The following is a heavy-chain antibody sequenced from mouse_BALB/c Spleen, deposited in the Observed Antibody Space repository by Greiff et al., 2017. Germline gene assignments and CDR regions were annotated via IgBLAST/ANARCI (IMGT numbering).Heavy chain of an antibody. CDR3: ARSYDYDADYWYFDV. CDR2: ISYSGST. J-gene: IGHJ1*01. V-gene: IGHV3-8*02. CDR1: GDSITSGY. Sequence: EVKVVESGPSLVKPSQTLSLTCSVTGDSITSGYWNWIRKFPGNKLEYMGYISYSGSTYYNPSLKSRISITRDTSKNQYYLQLNSVTTEDTATYYCARSYDYDADYWYFDVWGAGTTVTVSS. D-gene: IGHD2-4*01.